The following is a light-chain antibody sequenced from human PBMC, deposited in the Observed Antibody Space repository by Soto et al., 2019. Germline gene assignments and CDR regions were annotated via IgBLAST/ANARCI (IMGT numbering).Light chain of an antibody. CDR1: QTISSW. CDR3: QHYNSYPYT. V-gene: IGKV1-5*01. J-gene: IGKJ2*01. CDR2: DAS. Sequence: DIQMTQSPSTLSASAGDRVTITCRASQTISSWLAWYQQKPGKAPKLLIYDASTLASGAPSRFSGSGSGTEFTLTISSLHPDYFATYYCQHYNSYPYTFGQGTELEIK.